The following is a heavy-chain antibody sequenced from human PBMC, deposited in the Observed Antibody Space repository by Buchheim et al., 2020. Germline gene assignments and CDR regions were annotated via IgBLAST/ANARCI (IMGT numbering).Heavy chain of an antibody. Sequence: QVQLVESGGGLVKPGGSLRLSCAASGFTFSDYYMSWIRQAPGKGLEWVSYISSSSSYTNYSDSVKGRFTISRDNAKNSLYLQMNRLRAEDTDVYYCARVPDFWSGYYGHYYFDYWGQGTL. V-gene: IGHV3-11*05. CDR1: GFTFSDYY. D-gene: IGHD3-3*01. J-gene: IGHJ4*02. CDR3: ARVPDFWSGYYGHYYFDY. CDR2: ISSSSSYT.